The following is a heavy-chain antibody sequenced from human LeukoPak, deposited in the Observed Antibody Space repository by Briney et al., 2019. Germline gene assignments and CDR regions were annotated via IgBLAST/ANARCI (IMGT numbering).Heavy chain of an antibody. D-gene: IGHD2-2*01. V-gene: IGHV3-74*01. CDR2: INSDGSST. CDR1: GSTFSSYW. Sequence: GGSLRLSCAASGSTFSSYWMHWVRQAPGKGLVWVSRINSDGSSTSYADSVKGRFTISRDNAKNTLYLQMNSLRAEDTAVYYCARDRQHPYYYYGMDVWGQGTTVTVSS. CDR3: ARDRQHPYYYYGMDV. J-gene: IGHJ6*02.